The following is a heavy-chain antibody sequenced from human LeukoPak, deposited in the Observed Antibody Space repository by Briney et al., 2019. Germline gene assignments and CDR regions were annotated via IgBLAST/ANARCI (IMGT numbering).Heavy chain of an antibody. J-gene: IGHJ4*02. D-gene: IGHD5-24*01. CDR2: ISYDGSNK. Sequence: PGGSLRLSCAASGFTFSSYAMHWVRQAPGKGLEWVAVISYDGSNKYYADSVKGRFTISRDNSKNTLYLQMNSLRAEDTAVYYCARGVEMASDFDYWGQGTLVTVSS. CDR1: GFTFSSYA. V-gene: IGHV3-30-3*01. CDR3: ARGVEMASDFDY.